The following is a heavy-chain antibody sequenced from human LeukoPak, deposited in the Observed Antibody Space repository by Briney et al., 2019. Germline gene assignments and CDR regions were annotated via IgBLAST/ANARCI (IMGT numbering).Heavy chain of an antibody. Sequence: ASVKVSCKASGGTFSSYAINWVRQAPGQGLERTGGIIPIFGTANYAQKFQDRVTITADESTSTAYMELSSLRSEDTAIYYCASRLYCSNTRCRNFPFAYWGQGTLVTVSS. CDR2: IIPIFGTA. CDR1: GGTFSSYA. CDR3: ASRLYCSNTRCRNFPFAY. D-gene: IGHD2-2*01. J-gene: IGHJ4*02. V-gene: IGHV1-69*13.